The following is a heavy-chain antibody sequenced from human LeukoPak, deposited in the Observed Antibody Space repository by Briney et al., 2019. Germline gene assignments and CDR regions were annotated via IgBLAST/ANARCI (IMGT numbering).Heavy chain of an antibody. CDR1: GFTFSSYW. CDR3: ARGGYSGYGVYFDY. CDR2: IKQDGSEK. J-gene: IGHJ4*02. Sequence: GGSLRLSCAASGFTFSSYWMSWVHQAPGKGLEWVANIKQDGSEKYYVDSVKGRFTISRDNAKNSLYLQMNSLRAEDTAVYYCARGGYSGYGVYFDYWGQGTLVTVSS. V-gene: IGHV3-7*01. D-gene: IGHD5-12*01.